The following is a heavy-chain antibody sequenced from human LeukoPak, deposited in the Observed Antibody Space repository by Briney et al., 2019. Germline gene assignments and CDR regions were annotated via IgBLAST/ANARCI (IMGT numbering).Heavy chain of an antibody. Sequence: GESLKIPCQRSGYSFTNYWIGWLAQIPGKGREWMGIIYPGDSDTRYRPSFQGQVPISVDKCISTAYLQWSSLKASGTGMYYCARRDGNSKYYFDYWGERTLVTVSS. CDR1: GYSFTNYW. V-gene: IGHV5-51*01. CDR2: IYPGDSDT. J-gene: IGHJ4*02. D-gene: IGHD1-1*01. CDR3: ARRDGNSKYYFDY.